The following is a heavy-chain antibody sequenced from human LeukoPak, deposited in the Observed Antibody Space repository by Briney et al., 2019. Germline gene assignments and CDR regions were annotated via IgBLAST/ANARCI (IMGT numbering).Heavy chain of an antibody. D-gene: IGHD6-19*01. CDR1: GFTFSSYA. CDR3: AKDLFSSGWYVFDY. CDR2: ISSNGGST. J-gene: IGHJ4*02. Sequence: GGSLRLSCAASGFTFSSYAMHWVRQAPGKGLEYVSAISSNGGSTYYANSVKGRFTISRDNSKNTLYLQMNSLRAEDTAVYYCAKDLFSSGWYVFDYWGQGTLVTVSS. V-gene: IGHV3-64*01.